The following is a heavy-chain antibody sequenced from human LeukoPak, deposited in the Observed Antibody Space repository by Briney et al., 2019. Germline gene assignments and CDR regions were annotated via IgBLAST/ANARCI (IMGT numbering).Heavy chain of an antibody. Sequence: GGSLRLSCAASGFTVSSNYMSWVRQAPGKGLEWVSVIYSGGSTYYADSVKGRFTISRDNSKNTPYLQMNSLRAEDTAVYYCAKDFRNGYFDYWGQGTLVTVSS. CDR1: GFTVSSNY. J-gene: IGHJ4*02. CDR2: IYSGGST. CDR3: AKDFRNGYFDY. V-gene: IGHV3-66*01. D-gene: IGHD2-8*01.